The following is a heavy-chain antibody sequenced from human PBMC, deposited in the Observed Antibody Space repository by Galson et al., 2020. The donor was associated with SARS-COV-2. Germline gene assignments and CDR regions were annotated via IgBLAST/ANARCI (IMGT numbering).Heavy chain of an antibody. V-gene: IGHV1-24*01. Sequence: ASVTVSCKVSGYTLTELSMHWVRQAPGKGLEWMGGFDPEDGETIYAQKFQGRVTMTEDTSTDTAYMELSSLRSEDTAVYYCATSIAVAGTPDHYYYYYGMDVWGQGTTVTVSS. CDR1: GYTLTELS. CDR2: FDPEDGET. D-gene: IGHD6-19*01. CDR3: ATSIAVAGTPDHYYYYYGMDV. J-gene: IGHJ6*02.